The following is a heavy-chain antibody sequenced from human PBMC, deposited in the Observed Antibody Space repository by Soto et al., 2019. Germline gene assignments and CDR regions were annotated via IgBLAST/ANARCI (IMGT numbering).Heavy chain of an antibody. CDR1: GFTFSSYS. Sequence: GGSLRLSCAASGFTFSSYSMNWVRQAPGKGLEWVSYISSSSSTIYYADSVKGRFTISRDNAKNSLYLQMNSLRAEDTAVYYCARDPSYSSRVGDAFDIWGQGTMVTVSS. CDR2: ISSSSSTI. D-gene: IGHD6-13*01. J-gene: IGHJ3*02. CDR3: ARDPSYSSRVGDAFDI. V-gene: IGHV3-48*01.